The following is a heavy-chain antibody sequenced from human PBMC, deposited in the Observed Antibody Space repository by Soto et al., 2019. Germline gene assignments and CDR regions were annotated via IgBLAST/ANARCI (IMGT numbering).Heavy chain of an antibody. D-gene: IGHD3-3*01. Sequence: PETLSLPCTVPGGSISSSSYYWGWIRQPPGKGLEWIGSIYYSGSTYYNPSLKSQVTISVDTSKNQFSLKLSSVTAADTAVYYCARRGYYDVWSGYYTLSYFDYWGQGTLVTVSS. V-gene: IGHV4-39*01. CDR2: IYYSGST. J-gene: IGHJ4*02. CDR1: GGSISSSSYY. CDR3: ARRGYYDVWSGYYTLSYFDY.